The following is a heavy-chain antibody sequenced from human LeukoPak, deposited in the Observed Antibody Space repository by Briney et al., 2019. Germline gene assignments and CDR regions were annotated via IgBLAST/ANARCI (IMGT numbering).Heavy chain of an antibody. V-gene: IGHV3-53*01. CDR3: ARVLVTTSLWAYYGMDV. CDR2: IYSGGNT. CDR1: GFTVSSNY. J-gene: IGHJ6*02. D-gene: IGHD4-17*01. Sequence: GALRLSCAASGFTVSSNYMSWVCQAPGKGLEWVSVIYSGGNTYYADSVKGRFTISRDNSKNTLYLQMNSLRVEDTAVYYCARVLVTTSLWAYYGMDVWGQGTTVTVSS.